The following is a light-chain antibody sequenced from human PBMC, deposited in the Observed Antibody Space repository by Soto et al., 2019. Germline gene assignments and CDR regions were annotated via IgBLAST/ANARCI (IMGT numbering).Light chain of an antibody. Sequence: DIVLTQSPGTLSLSPGERATLSCRASQSVSSNYLAWYQQKPGRAPRLLFYSASSRATGIPDRFSGSGSGTDFTLTISRLEPEDFAVYYCHHFGSLPETFGQGTNVE. V-gene: IGKV3-20*01. CDR2: SAS. CDR3: HHFGSLPET. J-gene: IGKJ1*01. CDR1: QSVSSNY.